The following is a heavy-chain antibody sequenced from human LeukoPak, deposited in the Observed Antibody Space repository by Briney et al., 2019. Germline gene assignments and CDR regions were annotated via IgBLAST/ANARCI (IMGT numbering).Heavy chain of an antibody. Sequence: SETLSLTCIVSGGSFSSYYWSWIRQPPGKGLEWIGYIYYSGSTYYNPSLKSRVTISVDTSKNQFSLKLNSVTAADTAVYYCARVSGYDSNIYYYYYMDVWGKGTTVTISS. CDR2: IYYSGST. CDR3: ARVSGYDSNIYYYYYMDV. J-gene: IGHJ6*03. D-gene: IGHD5-12*01. V-gene: IGHV4-59*08. CDR1: GGSFSSYY.